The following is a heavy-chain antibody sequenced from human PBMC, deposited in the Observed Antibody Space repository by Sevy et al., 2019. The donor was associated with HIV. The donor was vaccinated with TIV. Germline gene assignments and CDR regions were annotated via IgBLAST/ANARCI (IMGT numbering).Heavy chain of an antibody. CDR1: GGSFSGYY. CDR2: INHSGST. Sequence: SETLSLTCAVYGGSFSGYYWSWIRQPPGKGLEWIGEINHSGSTNYNPSLKSRVTISVDTSKNQFSLKLSSVTAADTAVYYCARGAGYSYGSLDYWGQGTLVTVSS. CDR3: ARGAGYSYGSLDY. V-gene: IGHV4-34*01. J-gene: IGHJ4*02. D-gene: IGHD5-18*01.